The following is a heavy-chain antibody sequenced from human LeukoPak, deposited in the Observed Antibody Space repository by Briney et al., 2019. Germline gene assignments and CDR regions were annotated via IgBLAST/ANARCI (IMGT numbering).Heavy chain of an antibody. CDR3: AKDGVHWYQLLFSNYYYYYYMDV. D-gene: IGHD2-2*01. Sequence: PGGSLRLSCAASGFTFSSYGMHWVRQAPGKGLEWVAFIRYDGSNKYYADSVKGRFTISRDNSKNTLYLQMNSLRAEDTAVYYCAKDGVHWYQLLFSNYYYYYYMDVWGKGTTVTISS. J-gene: IGHJ6*03. CDR1: GFTFSSYG. CDR2: IRYDGSNK. V-gene: IGHV3-30*02.